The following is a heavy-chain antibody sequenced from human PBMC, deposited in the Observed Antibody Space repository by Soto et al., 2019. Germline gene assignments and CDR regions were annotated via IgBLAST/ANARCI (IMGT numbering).Heavy chain of an antibody. J-gene: IGHJ2*01. CDR3: ARSETGTHWYFDL. CDR2: INAGNGNT. CDR1: GYTFTSYT. V-gene: IGHV1-3*01. Sequence: ASVKVSCKACGYTFTSYTMHWVRQSPGQRLEWMGWINAGNGNTKYSQKFQGRVTITRDTSASTAYMELSSLRSEDTAVYYCARSETGTHWYFDLWGRGTLVTVSS. D-gene: IGHD1-7*01.